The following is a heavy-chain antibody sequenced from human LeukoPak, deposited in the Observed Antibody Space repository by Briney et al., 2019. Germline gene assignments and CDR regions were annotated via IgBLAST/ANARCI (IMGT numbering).Heavy chain of an antibody. J-gene: IGHJ4*02. D-gene: IGHD3-22*01. V-gene: IGHV4-34*01. CDR2: IYYSGST. CDR3: ARLEGIGYYYVPLFDY. Sequence: SETLSLTCAVYGGSFSGYYWSWIRQPPGKGLEWIGSIYYSGSTYYNPSLKSRVTISVDTSKNQFSLKLSSVTAADTAVYYCARLEGIGYYYVPLFDYWGQGTLVTVSS. CDR1: GGSFSGYY.